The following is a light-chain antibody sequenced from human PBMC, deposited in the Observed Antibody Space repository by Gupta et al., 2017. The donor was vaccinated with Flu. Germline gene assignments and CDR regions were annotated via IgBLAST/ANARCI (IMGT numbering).Light chain of an antibody. J-gene: IGLJ2*01. Sequence: SYELSQPPSVSVSPGQTATITCSGDSLGEKYACWYQQKPGQSPVLVRDQDSKRQSGMPERGSGSNSGTIDNMTLTETETVDDSYSDCREWDITARLVFGGGTKLTVL. CDR3: REWDITARLV. CDR1: SLGEKY. CDR2: QDS. V-gene: IGLV3-1*01.